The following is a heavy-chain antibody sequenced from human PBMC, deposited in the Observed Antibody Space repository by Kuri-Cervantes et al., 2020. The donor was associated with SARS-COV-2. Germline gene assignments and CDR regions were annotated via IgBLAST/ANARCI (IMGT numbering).Heavy chain of an antibody. CDR2: ISSNGGST. CDR3: VKGYCSSTSCYRGGY. J-gene: IGHJ4*02. D-gene: IGHD2-2*02. V-gene: IGHV3-64D*08. CDR1: GFTFKNFG. Sequence: GESLKISCVASGFTFKNFGMHWVRQAPGKGLEYVSAISSNGGSTYYADSVKGRFTISRDNSKNTLYLQMSSLRAEDTAVYYCVKGYCSSTSCYRGGYWGQGTLVTVSS.